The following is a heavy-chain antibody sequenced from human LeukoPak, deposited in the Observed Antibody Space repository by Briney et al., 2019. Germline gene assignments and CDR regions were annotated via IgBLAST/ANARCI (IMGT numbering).Heavy chain of an antibody. Sequence: SETLSLTCTVSGDSISSRNYYWGWIRQPPGKGLEWIGSIYYSGNSYYNPSLKSRVTMFVDTSMNRFSLKLTSVTAADTAVCYCARPDSLVPSTIDYWGQGILVTVSS. CDR3: ARPDSLVPSTIDY. CDR2: IYYSGNS. D-gene: IGHD2-2*01. CDR1: GDSISSRNYY. V-gene: IGHV4-39*01. J-gene: IGHJ4*02.